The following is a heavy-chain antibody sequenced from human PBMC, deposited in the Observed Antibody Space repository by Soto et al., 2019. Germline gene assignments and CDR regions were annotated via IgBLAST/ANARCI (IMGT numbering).Heavy chain of an antibody. V-gene: IGHV3-9*01. J-gene: IGHJ4*02. Sequence: PGGSLRLSCAASGFTFDDYAMHWVRQAPGKGLEWVSGISWNSGSIGYADSVKGRFTISRDNAKNSLYLQMNSLRAEDTALYYCAKDMGHYGDYEFDYWGQGTLVTVSS. CDR2: ISWNSGSI. CDR1: GFTFDDYA. D-gene: IGHD4-17*01. CDR3: AKDMGHYGDYEFDY.